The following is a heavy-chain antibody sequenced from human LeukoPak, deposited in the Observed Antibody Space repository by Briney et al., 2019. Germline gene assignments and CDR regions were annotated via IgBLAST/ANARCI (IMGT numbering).Heavy chain of an antibody. V-gene: IGHV1-69*05. CDR1: GGTFSSYA. CDR2: IIPIFGTA. D-gene: IGHD6-19*01. J-gene: IGHJ4*02. CDR3: ARDGGLGAVAGWFDY. Sequence: GASVKVSCKASGGTFSSYAISWVRLAPGQGREWMGGIIPIFGTANYAQKFQGRVTITTDESTSTAYMELSSLRSEDTAVYYCARDGGLGAVAGWFDYWGQGTLVTVSS.